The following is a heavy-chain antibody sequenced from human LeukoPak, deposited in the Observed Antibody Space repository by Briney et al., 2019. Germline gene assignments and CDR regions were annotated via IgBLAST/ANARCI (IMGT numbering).Heavy chain of an antibody. CDR3: ARAQPTYYYDSSGYLSSHYYYMDV. CDR1: GVTFSDYY. CDR2: ISSSGSTI. J-gene: IGHJ6*03. Sequence: GGSLRLSCAASGVTFSDYYMSWIRQAPGKGPEWVSYISSSGSTIYYADSVKGRFTISRDNAKNSLYLQMNSLRAEDTAVYYCARAQPTYYYDSSGYLSSHYYYMDVWGKGTTVTVSS. D-gene: IGHD3-22*01. V-gene: IGHV3-11*01.